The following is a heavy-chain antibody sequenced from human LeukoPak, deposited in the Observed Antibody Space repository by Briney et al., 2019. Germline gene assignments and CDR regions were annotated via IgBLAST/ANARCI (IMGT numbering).Heavy chain of an antibody. Sequence: PGRSLRLSCAASGFTFSSYGMHWVRQAPGKGLEWVAVISYDGSNKYYADSVKGRFTISRDNSKNTLYLQMNSLRAEDTAVYYCAKARGSSGPFYWGQGTLVTVSS. CDR3: AKARGSSGPFY. J-gene: IGHJ4*02. CDR2: ISYDGSNK. CDR1: GFTFSSYG. D-gene: IGHD6-6*01. V-gene: IGHV3-30*18.